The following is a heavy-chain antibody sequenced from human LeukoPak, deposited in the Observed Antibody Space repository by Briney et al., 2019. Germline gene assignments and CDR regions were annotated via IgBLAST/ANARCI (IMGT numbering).Heavy chain of an antibody. J-gene: IGHJ4*02. D-gene: IGHD3-3*01. CDR2: IRFDGSNK. V-gene: IGHV3-30*02. CDR3: ARDPPRYDFWSGYYDY. Sequence: PGGSLRLSCAASGFTFSSYGMHWVRQAPGKGLEWVAFIRFDGSNKYYADSVKGRFTISRDNAKNSLYLQMNSLRAEDTAVYYCARDPPRYDFWSGYYDYWGQGTLVTVSS. CDR1: GFTFSSYG.